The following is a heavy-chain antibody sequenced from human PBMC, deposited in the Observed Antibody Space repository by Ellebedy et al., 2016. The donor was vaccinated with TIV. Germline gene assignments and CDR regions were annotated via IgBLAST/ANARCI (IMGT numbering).Heavy chain of an antibody. J-gene: IGHJ6*02. CDR1: GFTFSSYS. Sequence: PGGSLRLSCAASGFTFSSYSMNWVRQAPGKGLEWVSYISSSGSTIYYADSVKGRFTISRDNAKNSLYLQMNSLRAEDTAVYYCARDLYYDILTHGMDVWGQGTTVTVSS. CDR2: ISSSGSTI. D-gene: IGHD3-9*01. V-gene: IGHV3-48*04. CDR3: ARDLYYDILTHGMDV.